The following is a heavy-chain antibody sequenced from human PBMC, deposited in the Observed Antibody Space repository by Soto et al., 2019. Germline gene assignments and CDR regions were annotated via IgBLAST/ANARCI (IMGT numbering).Heavy chain of an antibody. J-gene: IGHJ4*02. Sequence: QVQLVESGGGVVQPGRSLRLSCAASGLTFSRYAMHWVRQAPGKGLEWVAIISYGGSNKYYADSVRGRFTISRDNSNNTLYLQMNSLRADDTAVYYCARDREGYSGFDYPAYWGQGTLVTVSS. CDR3: ARDREGYSGFDYPAY. V-gene: IGHV3-30-3*01. CDR1: GLTFSRYA. D-gene: IGHD5-12*01. CDR2: ISYGGSNK.